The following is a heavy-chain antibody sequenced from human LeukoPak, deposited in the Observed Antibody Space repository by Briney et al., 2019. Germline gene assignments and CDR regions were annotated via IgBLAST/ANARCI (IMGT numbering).Heavy chain of an antibody. Sequence: PGKSLRLSCAASGFIFSDFAMHWVRQAPGKGLEWLAVLSYHGYYEIDSVKGRFTVSRDNAKNSLYLQMNNLRVEDTAVYYCARERVTTTSFDYWGQGVLVTVSS. CDR2: LSYHGYYE. CDR3: ARERVTTTSFDY. D-gene: IGHD2/OR15-2a*01. J-gene: IGHJ4*02. V-gene: IGHV3-30-3*01. CDR1: GFIFSDFA.